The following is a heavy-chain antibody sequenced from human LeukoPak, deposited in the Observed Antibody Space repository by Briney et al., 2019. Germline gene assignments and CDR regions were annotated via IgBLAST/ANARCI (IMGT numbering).Heavy chain of an antibody. D-gene: IGHD6-19*01. CDR3: ARDTCGCGSGWHLYWYFDL. V-gene: IGHV3-64*01. J-gene: IGHJ2*01. Sequence: GGSLRLSCAASGLTFSDYAMHWVRQVPGKELEYVSAISSNGGSIHYANSEKGRFTISRDNSKNTLYLQMDSLRAEDMAVYYCARDTCGCGSGWHLYWYFDLWGRGTLVTVSS. CDR1: GLTFSDYA. CDR2: ISSNGGSI.